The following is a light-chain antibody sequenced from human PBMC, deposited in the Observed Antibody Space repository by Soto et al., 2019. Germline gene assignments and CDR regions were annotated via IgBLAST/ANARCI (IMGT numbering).Light chain of an antibody. CDR2: TNN. J-gene: IGLJ3*02. V-gene: IGLV1-47*02. CDR3: AAWDDSLSAWV. CDR1: NSNIGRDF. Sequence: QAVVTQPPSASGTPGQRVTISCSGSNSNIGRDFVYWFQQLPGTAPKLLIYTNNQRPSGVPDRFSGSKSGTSASLAISGLRSEDEADYCCAAWDDSLSAWVFGGGTKLTVL.